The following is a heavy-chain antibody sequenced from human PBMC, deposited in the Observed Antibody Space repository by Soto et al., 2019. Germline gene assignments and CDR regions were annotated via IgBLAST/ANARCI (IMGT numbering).Heavy chain of an antibody. J-gene: IGHJ6*02. V-gene: IGHV3-15*01. Sequence: PGGSLRLSCAASGFTFSNAWMSWVRQAPGKGLEWVGRIKSKTDGGTTDYAAPVKGRFTISRDDSKNTLYLQMNSLKTEDTAVYYCTATTVTTYYYGMDVWGQGTTVTVSS. CDR3: TATTVTTYYYGMDV. D-gene: IGHD4-4*01. CDR1: GFTFSNAW. CDR2: IKSKTDGGTT.